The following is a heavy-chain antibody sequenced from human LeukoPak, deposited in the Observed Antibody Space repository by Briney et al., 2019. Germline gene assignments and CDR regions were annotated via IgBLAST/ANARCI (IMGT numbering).Heavy chain of an antibody. J-gene: IGHJ4*02. CDR1: GGSFSGYY. V-gene: IGHV4-34*01. Sequence: SETLSLTCAVYGGSFSGYYWSWIRQPQGKGLEWIGEINHSGSTNYNPSLKSRVTISVDTSKNQFSLKLSSVTAADTAVYYCARAGSGYRDWGQGTLVTVSS. D-gene: IGHD6-19*01. CDR2: INHSGST. CDR3: ARAGSGYRD.